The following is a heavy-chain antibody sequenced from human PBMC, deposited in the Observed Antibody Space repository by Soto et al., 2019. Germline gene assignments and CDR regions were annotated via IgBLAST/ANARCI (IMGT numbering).Heavy chain of an antibody. CDR3: ATYHDLLTGPNWFDP. V-gene: IGHV4-31*03. D-gene: IGHD3-9*01. CDR2: IYYGGST. Sequence: PSETLSLTCIVSGGSISSGGYYWSWIRQHPGKGLEWIGCIYYGGSTYFHPSLKSRVSISVDTSKNQFSLELSSVTAADTAVYYCATYHDLLTGPNWFDPWGQGTLVTVSS. J-gene: IGHJ5*02. CDR1: GGSISSGGYY.